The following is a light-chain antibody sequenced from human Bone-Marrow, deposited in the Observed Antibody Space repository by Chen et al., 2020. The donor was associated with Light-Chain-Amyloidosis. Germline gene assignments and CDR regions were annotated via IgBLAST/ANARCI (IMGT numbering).Light chain of an antibody. Sequence: EIVMTQSPATLSVSPGERATLSCRASQSVSSTLAWYQQKPGQAPRLLIYGASTRDTGIPARFSGSGSGTDFTLTISSLQSEDIAVYYCQQYNNWPPLTFGGGTKVEIK. CDR1: QSVSST. CDR3: QQYNNWPPLT. CDR2: GAS. V-gene: IGKV3-15*01. J-gene: IGKJ4*01.